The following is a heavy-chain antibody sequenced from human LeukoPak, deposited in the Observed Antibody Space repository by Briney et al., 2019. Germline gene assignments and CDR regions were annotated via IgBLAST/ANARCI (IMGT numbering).Heavy chain of an antibody. V-gene: IGHV3-30*18. CDR1: GFTFSSYG. CDR2: ISYDGSNK. CDR3: AKSATVTQRGYFDY. J-gene: IGHJ4*02. D-gene: IGHD4-17*01. Sequence: GGSLRLSCAASGFTFSSYGMHWVRQAPAKGLEWVAIISYDGSNKYYADSVKGRFTISRDNSKNTLYLQMNSLRAEDTAVYYCAKSATVTQRGYFDYWGQGTLVTVSS.